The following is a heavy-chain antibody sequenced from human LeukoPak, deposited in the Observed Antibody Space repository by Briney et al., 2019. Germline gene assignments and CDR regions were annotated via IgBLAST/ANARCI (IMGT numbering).Heavy chain of an antibody. CDR2: IYSGGST. CDR3: ARVRNYYDSSGVYYYYYGMDV. V-gene: IGHV3-53*01. J-gene: IGHJ6*02. CDR1: GFTVSSNY. Sequence: GGSLRLSCAASGFTVSSNYMSWVRQAPGKGLEWVSVIYSGGSTYYADSVKGRFTISRDNAKNSLYLQMNSLRAEDTAVYYCARVRNYYDSSGVYYYYYGMDVWGQGTTVTVSS. D-gene: IGHD3-22*01.